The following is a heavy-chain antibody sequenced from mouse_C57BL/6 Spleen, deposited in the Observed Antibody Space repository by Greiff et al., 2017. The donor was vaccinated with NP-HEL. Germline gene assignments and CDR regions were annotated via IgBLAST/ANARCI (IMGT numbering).Heavy chain of an antibody. CDR3: ARSPLYYGSSPYYAMDY. J-gene: IGHJ4*01. CDR1: GYTFTDYN. D-gene: IGHD1-1*01. V-gene: IGHV1-22*01. Sequence: VQLQQSGPELVKPGASVKMSCKASGYTFTDYNMHWVKQSHGKSLEWIGYINPNNGGTSYNQKFKGKATLTVNKSSSTAYMELRSLTSEDSAVYYCARSPLYYGSSPYYAMDYWGQGTSVTVSS. CDR2: INPNNGGT.